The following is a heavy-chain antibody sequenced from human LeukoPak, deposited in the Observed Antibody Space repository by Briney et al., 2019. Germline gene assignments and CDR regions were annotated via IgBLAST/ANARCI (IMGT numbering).Heavy chain of an antibody. D-gene: IGHD3-10*01. CDR3: ARLSDDYYGSGSYYRFDY. CDR1: GYSFTSYW. CDR2: IYPGDSDT. Sequence: GESLKISCKGSGYSFTSYWIGWVRQMPGKGLEWMGIIYPGDSDTRYSPSFQGQVTISADKSISTAYLQWSSLKASDTAMYYCARLSDDYYGSGSYYRFDYWGQGTLVTVSS. J-gene: IGHJ4*02. V-gene: IGHV5-51*01.